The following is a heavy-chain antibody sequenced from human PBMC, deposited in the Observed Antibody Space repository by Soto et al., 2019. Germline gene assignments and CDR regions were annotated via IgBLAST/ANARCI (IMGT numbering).Heavy chain of an antibody. CDR2: IRTKANSYAT. CDR1: GFTFSGSS. CDR3: ARRVCSGGDCYSDY. D-gene: IGHD2-15*01. V-gene: IGHV3-73*01. J-gene: IGHJ4*02. Sequence: PGGSLRLSCAASGFTFSGSSIHWVRQASGKGLGWVGRIRTKANSYATTYAASVKGRFTISRDDSKNTAFLQMNSLKVEDTAMYYCARRVCSGGDCYSDYWGQGTLVTVSS.